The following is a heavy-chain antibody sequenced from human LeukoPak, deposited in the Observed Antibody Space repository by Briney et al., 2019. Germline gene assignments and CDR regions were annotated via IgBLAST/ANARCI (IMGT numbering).Heavy chain of an antibody. CDR1: GFTFAHYG. V-gene: IGHV3-30*03. Sequence: GSLRLSCAASGFTFAHYGVQWVRQAPGKGLEWVAAIAFDGRRKFYTSSVKGRFTISRDNSNNILFLQMSDLRTEDTALYYCARDRLYTGYDPVLDLWGQGTPVTVSS. CDR3: ARDRLYTGYDPVLDL. J-gene: IGHJ5*02. CDR2: IAFDGRRK. D-gene: IGHD5-12*01.